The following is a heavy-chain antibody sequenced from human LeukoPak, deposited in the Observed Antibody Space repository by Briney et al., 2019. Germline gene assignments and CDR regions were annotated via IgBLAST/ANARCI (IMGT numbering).Heavy chain of an antibody. CDR1: GFIFSNYA. CDR2: ILYDGSNE. V-gene: IGHV3-30-3*01. Sequence: GGSLRLSFAASGFIFSNYAIHWVRQAPGKGLEWLAVILYDGSNEYYADSVKGRFTISRDNSKNTVYLQMNSLRPEDTAVYYCARMNRGSGDYWGQGTLVTVSS. J-gene: IGHJ4*02. D-gene: IGHD6-25*01. CDR3: ARMNRGSGDY.